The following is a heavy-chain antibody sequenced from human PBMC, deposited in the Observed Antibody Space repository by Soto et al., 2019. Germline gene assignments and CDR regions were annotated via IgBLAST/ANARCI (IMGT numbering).Heavy chain of an antibody. J-gene: IGHJ4*02. CDR3: ARGIGRGVEPHFDY. Sequence: QVQLQESGPGLVKPSQTLSLTCTVSGGSISSGGYYWSWIRQHPGKGLEWIGYIYYSGSTYYNPSLKSRVNISVDTSKNQFSLKLSLVTAADTAVYYCARGIGRGVEPHFDYWGQGTLVTVSS. V-gene: IGHV4-31*03. CDR1: GGSISSGGYY. CDR2: IYYSGST. D-gene: IGHD3-10*01.